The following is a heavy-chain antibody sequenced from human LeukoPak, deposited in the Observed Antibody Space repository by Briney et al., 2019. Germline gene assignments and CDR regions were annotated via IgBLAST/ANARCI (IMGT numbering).Heavy chain of an antibody. CDR1: GFTFSSYS. V-gene: IGHV3-21*04. J-gene: IGHJ6*02. D-gene: IGHD6-13*01. Sequence: GGSLRLSCAASGFTFSSYSMNWVRQAPGKGLEWVSSISSSSSYIYYADSVKGRFTISRDNSKNTLYLQMNSLRAEDTAVYYCAKDLYSSSWYPYDYYGMGVWGQGTTVTVSS. CDR3: AKDLYSSSWYPYDYYGMGV. CDR2: ISSSSSYI.